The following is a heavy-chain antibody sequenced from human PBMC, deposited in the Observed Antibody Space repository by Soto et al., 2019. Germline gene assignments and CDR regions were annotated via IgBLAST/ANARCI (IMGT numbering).Heavy chain of an antibody. V-gene: IGHV3-23*01. J-gene: IGHJ4*02. Sequence: EVQLLDSGGGLVQPGGSLRLSCTTYGFTFSRHAMTWVRQAPGRGLQWVSSIRNSDDSTYYAASVKGRFTISRDISRSTLYLQMDSLRAEDTAVYYCAKGYGDSDSWGQGTQVTVSS. CDR3: AKGYGDSDS. CDR1: GFTFSRHA. CDR2: IRNSDDST. D-gene: IGHD4-17*01.